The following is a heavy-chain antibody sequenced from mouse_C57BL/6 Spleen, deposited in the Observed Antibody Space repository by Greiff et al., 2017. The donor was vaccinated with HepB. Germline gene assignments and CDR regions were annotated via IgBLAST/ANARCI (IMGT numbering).Heavy chain of an antibody. J-gene: IGHJ4*01. D-gene: IGHD1-1*01. CDR3: AKPYYGSSHYYAMDY. CDR2: INPSSGYT. Sequence: QVHVKQSGAELAKPGASVKLSCKASGYTFTSYWMHWVKQRPGQGLEWIGYINPSSGYTKYNQKFKDKATLTADKSSSTAYMQLSSLTYEDSAVYYCAKPYYGSSHYYAMDYWGQGTSVTVSS. CDR1: GYTFTSYW. V-gene: IGHV1-7*01.